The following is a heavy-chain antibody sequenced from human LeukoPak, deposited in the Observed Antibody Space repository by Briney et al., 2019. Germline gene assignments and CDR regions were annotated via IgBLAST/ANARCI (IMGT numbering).Heavy chain of an antibody. Sequence: GGSLRLSCAVSGLTFSSYAMSWVRQAPGKGLEWVSGIRARGGSTYHADLVKGRFTISRDNSKNTLYLQMNSLRAEDTAVYYCAKDLRGSGSYYYYYYSMDVWGQGTTVTVSS. CDR3: AKDLRGSGSYYYYYYSMDV. J-gene: IGHJ6*02. D-gene: IGHD3-10*01. CDR2: IRARGGST. V-gene: IGHV3-23*01. CDR1: GLTFSSYA.